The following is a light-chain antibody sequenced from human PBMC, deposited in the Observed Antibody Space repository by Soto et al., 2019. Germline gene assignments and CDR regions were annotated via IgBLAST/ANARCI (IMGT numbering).Light chain of an antibody. CDR3: QQYNNWPPG. Sequence: EIVMTQSPATLSVSPGERATLSCRASQSVSSNLAWYQQTPGQAPRLLIYGASTRATGIPARFSGSGSGTEFTLTISILQSEDFAVYYCQQYNNWPPGFGQGTKLEIK. J-gene: IGKJ2*01. V-gene: IGKV3-15*01. CDR1: QSVSSN. CDR2: GAS.